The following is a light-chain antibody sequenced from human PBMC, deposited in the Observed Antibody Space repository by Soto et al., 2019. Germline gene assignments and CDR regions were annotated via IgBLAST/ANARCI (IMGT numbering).Light chain of an antibody. Sequence: QSVLTQPASVSGSPGQSITISCTGTSSDVGAFNYVSWYLQYPGKAPKLMIYEVGNRPSGVSNRFSGSKSGNRASLTISGLQSEDEADYYCCSYASGSIYVFGTGTKVTVL. CDR2: EVG. CDR3: CSYASGSIYV. V-gene: IGLV2-14*01. J-gene: IGLJ1*01. CDR1: SSDVGAFNY.